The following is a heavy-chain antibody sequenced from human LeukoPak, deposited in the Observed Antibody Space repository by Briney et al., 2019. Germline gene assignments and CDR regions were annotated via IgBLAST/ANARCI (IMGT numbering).Heavy chain of an antibody. V-gene: IGHV3-13*01. CDR2: IGTARDT. CDR3: ARGPPRGKYYYMDV. J-gene: IGHJ6*03. D-gene: IGHD1-1*01. CDR1: GLTFSSFD. Sequence: PGGSLRLSCAASGLTFSSFDMHWVRQPTGEGLEWVSTIGTARDTYYPGSVEGRFTLSRDNAKNSLYLQMNSLTAGDTAVYYCARGPPRGKYYYMDVWGKGTTVTVSS.